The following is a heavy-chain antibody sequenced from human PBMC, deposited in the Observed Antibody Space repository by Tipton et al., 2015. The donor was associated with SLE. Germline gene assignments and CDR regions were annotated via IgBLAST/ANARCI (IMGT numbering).Heavy chain of an antibody. V-gene: IGHV4-59*11. D-gene: IGHD6-13*01. CDR1: GGSINSHY. CDR2: IYNSVST. J-gene: IGHJ4*02. Sequence: LRLSCTVSGGSINSHYWSWIRQPPGKGLEWIGFIYNSVSTNYNPSLKSRVTISLDTSKNQFSLKLSSVTAADTAVYYCARVTTRWYDYWGQGILVTVSS. CDR3: ARVTTRWYDY.